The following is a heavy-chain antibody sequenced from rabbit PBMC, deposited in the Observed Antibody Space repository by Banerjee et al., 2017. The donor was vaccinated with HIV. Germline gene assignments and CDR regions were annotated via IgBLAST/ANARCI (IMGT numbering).Heavy chain of an antibody. CDR1: GFSFSSSY. CDR2: IYAGSSGST. CDR3: ARAGGSDSGYTYDL. D-gene: IGHD6-1*01. V-gene: IGHV1S45*01. Sequence: QQQLEESGGGLVQPEGSLTLTCTASGFSFSSSYMCWVRQAPGKGLEWIACIYAGSSGSTYYASWAKGRFTISKTSSTTVTLQMTSLTVADTATYLCARAGGSDSGYTYDLWGQGTLVTVS. J-gene: IGHJ4*01.